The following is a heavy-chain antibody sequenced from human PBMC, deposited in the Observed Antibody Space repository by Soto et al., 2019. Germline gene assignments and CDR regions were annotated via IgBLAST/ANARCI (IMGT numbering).Heavy chain of an antibody. CDR2: IYYDGTT. Sequence: QVQLQQSGPGLVKPSQTLSLTCSVPDGSVSSVFYYWHWIRQRPGKGLEWIGYIYYDGTTYYNPSPTGRVAISVGTSKNHLFRTLTSVTAADTAVYYWARGWQRVTGTYDSWGQGTLVTVSS. J-gene: IGHJ4*02. D-gene: IGHD1-1*01. CDR1: DGSVSSVFYY. V-gene: IGHV4-31*03. CDR3: ARGWQRVTGTYDS.